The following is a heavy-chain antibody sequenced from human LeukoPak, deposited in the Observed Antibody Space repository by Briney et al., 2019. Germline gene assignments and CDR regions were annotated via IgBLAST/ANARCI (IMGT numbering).Heavy chain of an antibody. V-gene: IGHV1-18*01. Sequence: ASVKVSCKASGYTFTSYGISWVRQAPGQGLEWMGWISAYNGNTNYAQKLQGRVTMTTDTSTSTAYMELRSLRSDDTAVYYCAISRKVRGDFDYWGQGTLVTVSS. CDR1: GYTFTSYG. CDR3: AISRKVRGDFDY. J-gene: IGHJ4*02. CDR2: ISAYNGNT. D-gene: IGHD3-10*01.